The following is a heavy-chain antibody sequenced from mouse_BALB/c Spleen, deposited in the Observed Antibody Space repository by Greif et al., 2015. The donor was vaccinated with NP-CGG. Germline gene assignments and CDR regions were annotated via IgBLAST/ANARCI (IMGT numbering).Heavy chain of an antibody. CDR2: INPSNGRT. CDR3: ARSGGGNYAMDY. J-gene: IGHJ4*01. D-gene: IGHD3-1*01. CDR1: GYTFTSYW. V-gene: IGHV1S81*02. Sequence: VQLQQSGAELVKPGASVKLSCKASGYTFTSYWMHWVKQRPGQGLEWIGEINPSNGRTNYNEKFKSKATLTVDKSSSTAYMQFSSLTSEDSAVYYCARSGGGNYAMDYWGQGTSVTVSS.